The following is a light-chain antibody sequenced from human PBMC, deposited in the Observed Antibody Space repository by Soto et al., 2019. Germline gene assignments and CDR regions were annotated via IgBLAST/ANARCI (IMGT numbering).Light chain of an antibody. V-gene: IGKV2-28*01. CDR2: LGS. CDR3: MEALQTPLT. Sequence: DIVITQSPLSLPVTPGEPASISCRSSQSLLHSDGYNYLDWFLQRPGQSPQLLIYLGSSRASGVPVRFSGSGSGPDFTLKISRVEAEDVGVYYCMEALQTPLTFGGGTKVDIK. J-gene: IGKJ4*01. CDR1: QSLLHSDGYNY.